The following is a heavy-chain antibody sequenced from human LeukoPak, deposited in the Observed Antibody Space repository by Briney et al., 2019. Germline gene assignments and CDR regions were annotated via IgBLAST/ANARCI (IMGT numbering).Heavy chain of an antibody. CDR3: ARDRTGQQLMSRKDYYYMDV. D-gene: IGHD2-8*01. J-gene: IGHJ6*03. CDR1: GFTVTTNW. Sequence: GGSLRLSCTASGFTVTTNWMSWVPQAPGKGLEWVSIIYSDGSTYDADSVKGRFTIARDNSKNTLYLQMNSLRAEDTAVYYCARDRTGQQLMSRKDYYYMDVWGKGTTVTISS. CDR2: IYSDGST. V-gene: IGHV3-66*01.